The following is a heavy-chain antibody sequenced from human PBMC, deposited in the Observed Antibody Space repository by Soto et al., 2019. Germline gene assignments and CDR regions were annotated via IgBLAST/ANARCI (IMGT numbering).Heavy chain of an antibody. CDR1: GFTFRSYV. D-gene: IGHD3-16*01. CDR2: TSYDGSNK. CDR3: ARWGPTGGVDV. J-gene: IGHJ4*02. Sequence: QVQLVESGGGVVQPGASLRLSCVGSGFTFRSYVIHWVRQAPGKGLEWVALTSYDGSNKYYDDYVKGRFTISRDNSRNTVDVHMDSLRLEDTALYYCARWGPTGGVDVWGQGTLVSVSS. V-gene: IGHV3-30*19.